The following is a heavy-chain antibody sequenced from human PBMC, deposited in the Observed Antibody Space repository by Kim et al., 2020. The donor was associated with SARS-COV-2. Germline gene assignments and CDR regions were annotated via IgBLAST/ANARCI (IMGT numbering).Heavy chain of an antibody. V-gene: IGHV3-15*01. Sequence: DYAAPVKGRFTISRDDSKNTLYLQMNSLKTEDTAVYYCTTVLRYFDWLPSWGQGTLVTVSS. CDR3: TTVLRYFDWLPS. J-gene: IGHJ5*02. D-gene: IGHD3-9*01.